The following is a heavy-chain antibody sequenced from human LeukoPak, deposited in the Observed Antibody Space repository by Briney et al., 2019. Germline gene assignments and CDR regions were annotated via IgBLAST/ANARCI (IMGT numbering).Heavy chain of an antibody. V-gene: IGHV4-34*01. J-gene: IGHJ4*02. CDR2: INHSGST. D-gene: IGHD3-3*01. CDR3: ARGLASGYPPIPFDY. CDR1: GGSFSGYY. Sequence: SETLSLTCAVYGGSFSGYYWSWIRQPPGKGLEWIGEINHSGSTNYNPSLKSRVTKSIDTSKNQFSLKLSSVTAADTAIYYCARGLASGYPPIPFDYWGQGTLVTVSS.